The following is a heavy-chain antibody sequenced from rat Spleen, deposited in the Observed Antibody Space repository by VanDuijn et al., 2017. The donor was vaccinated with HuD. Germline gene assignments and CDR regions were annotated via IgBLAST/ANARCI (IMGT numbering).Heavy chain of an antibody. CDR2: LSSDGGWN. V-gene: IGHV5-29*01. Sequence: EVQLVESGGGLVQPGRSLKLSCAASGFTVSDYSMAWVRQAPTKGLEWVTTLSSDGGWNFYRDSLKGRFTISRVNAKSTLYLQMNSLRSEDTATYYCARRGYNNQWYFDFGGPGTMVTVSS. CDR3: ARRGYNNQWYFDF. J-gene: IGHJ1*01. CDR1: GFTVSDYS. D-gene: IGHD1-10*01.